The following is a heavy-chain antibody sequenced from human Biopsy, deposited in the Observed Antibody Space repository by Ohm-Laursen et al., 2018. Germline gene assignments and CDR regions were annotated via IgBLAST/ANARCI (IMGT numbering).Heavy chain of an antibody. CDR1: GGTFGGSP. CDR3: AKDQLHTTSSVGAAFEI. J-gene: IGHJ3*02. V-gene: IGHV1-69*04. CDR2: IIPVVGLT. D-gene: IGHD1-7*01. Sequence: EASVKVSCKASGGTFGGSPITWLRQAPGQGLEWIGRIIPVVGLTTYAPRFQGRVTVTADTSTNTVYMDLSSLRSEDTAVYYCAKDQLHTTSSVGAAFEIWGPGTLVTVS.